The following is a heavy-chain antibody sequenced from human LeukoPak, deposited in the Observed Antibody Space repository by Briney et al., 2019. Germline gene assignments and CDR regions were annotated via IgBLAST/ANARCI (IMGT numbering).Heavy chain of an antibody. CDR2: ISWNSGSI. J-gene: IGHJ4*02. CDR1: GFTFDDYA. Sequence: PGRSLRLSCAAAGFTFDDYAMHWVRQAPGKGLEWVSGISWNSGSIGYADSVKGRFTISRDNAKNSLYLQMNSLRAEDTALYYCAKDQRVSSTSCLPTDWGQGTLVTVSS. D-gene: IGHD2-2*01. V-gene: IGHV3-9*01. CDR3: AKDQRVSSTSCLPTD.